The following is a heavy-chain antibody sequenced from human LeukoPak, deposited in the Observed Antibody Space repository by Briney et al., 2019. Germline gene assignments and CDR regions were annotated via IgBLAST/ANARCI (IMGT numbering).Heavy chain of an antibody. CDR2: ISSSTSYI. CDR1: GFTFSRNS. J-gene: IGHJ4*02. CDR3: ARAGGSYYFDY. D-gene: IGHD1-26*01. V-gene: IGHV3-21*01. Sequence: GGSLRLSCAASGFTFSRNSMNWVRQAPGKGLEWVSSISSSTSYIYYAGSVKGRFTISRDNAKNSLYLQMNSLRAEDTAVYYCARAGGSYYFDYWGQGTLVTVSS.